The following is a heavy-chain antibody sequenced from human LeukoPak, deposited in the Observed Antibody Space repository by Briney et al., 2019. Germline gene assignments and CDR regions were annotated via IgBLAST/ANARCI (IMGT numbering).Heavy chain of an antibody. CDR3: ARDPNGDYIGAFDM. CDR2: ITSGGNT. CDR1: GFIFSSYA. Sequence: AGGSQRLSCAASGFIFSSYAMAWVRQAPGKGLEWVSAITSGGNTYFADSVKGRFTIPRDNSKNTLHLQMNGLRAEDTAVYYCARDPNGDYIGAFDMWGRGTLVTVSS. J-gene: IGHJ3*02. D-gene: IGHD4-17*01. V-gene: IGHV3-23*01.